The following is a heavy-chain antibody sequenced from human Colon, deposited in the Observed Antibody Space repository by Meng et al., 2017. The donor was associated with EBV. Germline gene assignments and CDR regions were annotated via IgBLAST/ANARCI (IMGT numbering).Heavy chain of an antibody. CDR1: GYTFTAYA. CDR2: INAGNGKT. J-gene: IGHJ4*02. Sequence: QVQLVQSGAEVKKPGASVNISCKASGYTFTAYAMHWVRQAPGQGLEWMGWINAGNGKTKYSQNFQGRVTIATDTSATTVYMDLSSLRSEDTALYYCARGWSRDGYNTPDYWGQGPLGTVAS. CDR3: ARGWSRDGYNTPDY. D-gene: IGHD5-24*01. V-gene: IGHV1-3*01.